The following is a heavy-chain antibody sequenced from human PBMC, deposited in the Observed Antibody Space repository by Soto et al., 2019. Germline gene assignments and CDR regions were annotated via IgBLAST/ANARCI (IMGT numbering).Heavy chain of an antibody. CDR1: GFTFSSYW. CDR2: IKQEGSEK. Sequence: DVQLVESGGGLVQPGGSLRLSCAASGFTFSSYWMSWVRQAPGKGLEWVANIKQEGSEKYYVDSVNGRFTFSRDNAKNSLYVQMNSLRAEDTAVYYCAREKRANGYFDYWGQGTLVTVSS. D-gene: IGHD6-25*01. J-gene: IGHJ4*02. CDR3: AREKRANGYFDY. V-gene: IGHV3-7*01.